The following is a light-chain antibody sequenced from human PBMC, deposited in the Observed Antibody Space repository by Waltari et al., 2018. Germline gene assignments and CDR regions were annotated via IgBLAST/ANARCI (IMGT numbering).Light chain of an antibody. Sequence: DLVMTQPPLSALVPLGQSASISCRSSQSLVHSNENTYFGWLHQMPGQSPRPLIYKISNRFSGVGDRVSSSGAVADFILVISMVHAEDVGVYYCIHASHVPPTVGQGTKVEIK. CDR3: IHASHVPPT. J-gene: IGKJ1*01. CDR1: QSLVHSNENTY. V-gene: IGKV2-24*01. CDR2: KIS.